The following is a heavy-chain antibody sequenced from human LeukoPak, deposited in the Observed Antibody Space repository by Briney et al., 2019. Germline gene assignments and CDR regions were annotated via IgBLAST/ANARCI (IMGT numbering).Heavy chain of an antibody. D-gene: IGHD6-6*01. CDR3: ATETSIAARNWFDP. V-gene: IGHV4-39*07. CDR2: IYYSGST. Sequence: SETLSLTCTVSGGSISSYYWSWIRQPPGKGLEWIGSIYYSGSTYYNPSLKSRVTISVDTSKNQFSLKLSSVTAADTAVYYCATETSIAARNWFDPWGQGTLVTVSS. CDR1: GGSISSYY. J-gene: IGHJ5*02.